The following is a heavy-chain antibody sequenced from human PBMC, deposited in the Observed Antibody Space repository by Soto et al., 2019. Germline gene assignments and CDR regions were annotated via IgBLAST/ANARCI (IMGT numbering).Heavy chain of an antibody. Sequence: EAQLVESGGDLVQPGGSLRLSCAASGFMFSDSWMNWVRQAPGKGLEWVANIKLDGSETAYVDSVKGRFTISRDNAKKFLYLQMNSLRVDDTAVYYCASGIDPWGQGTLVTVSS. CDR1: GFMFSDSW. V-gene: IGHV3-7*05. CDR3: ASGIDP. CDR2: IKLDGSET. J-gene: IGHJ5*02.